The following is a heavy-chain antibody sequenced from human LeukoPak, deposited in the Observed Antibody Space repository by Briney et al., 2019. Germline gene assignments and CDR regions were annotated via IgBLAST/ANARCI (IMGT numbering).Heavy chain of an antibody. V-gene: IGHV4-39*01. Sequence: PSETLSLTCTVSGGSISSSSYYCGWIRQPPGKGLEWIGSIYYSGSTSYNPSLKSRVTISVDTSKNQFSLKLSSVTAADTAVYYCARQLRYFDWSHFDYWGQGTLVTVSS. D-gene: IGHD3-9*01. CDR1: GGSISSSSYY. CDR3: ARQLRYFDWSHFDY. CDR2: IYYSGST. J-gene: IGHJ4*02.